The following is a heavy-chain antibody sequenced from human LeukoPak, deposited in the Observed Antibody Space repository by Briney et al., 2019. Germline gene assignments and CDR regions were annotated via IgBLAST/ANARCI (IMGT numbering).Heavy chain of an antibody. D-gene: IGHD2-21*01. CDR1: GFTVSSNY. CDR2: ISGSGGAT. J-gene: IGHJ6*02. V-gene: IGHV3-23*01. CDR3: AKKVITYYYGMDV. Sequence: GGSLRLSCAASGFTVSSNYMSWVRQAPGKGLEWVSGISGSGGATYYADSVKGRFTISRDNSKNTLYLQMSGLRAEDTAVYYCAKKVITYYYGMDVWGQGTTVTVSS.